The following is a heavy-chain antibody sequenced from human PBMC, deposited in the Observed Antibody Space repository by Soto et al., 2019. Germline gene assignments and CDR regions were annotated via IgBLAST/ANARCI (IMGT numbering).Heavy chain of an antibody. CDR1: GYTFTSYG. D-gene: IGHD3-16*02. J-gene: IGHJ6*03. CDR3: ARYTPYDYIWGSYPNYYYYMDV. Sequence: QVQLVQSGAEVKKPGASVKVSCKASGYTFTSYGISWVRQAPGQGLEWMGWISAYNGNTNYAQKLQGRVTMTTDTSTSTAYMELRSLRSDDTAVYYCARYTPYDYIWGSYPNYYYYMDVWGKGTTVTVSS. V-gene: IGHV1-18*01. CDR2: ISAYNGNT.